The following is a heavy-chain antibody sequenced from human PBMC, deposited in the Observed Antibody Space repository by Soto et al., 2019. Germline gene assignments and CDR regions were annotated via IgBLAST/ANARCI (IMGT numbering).Heavy chain of an antibody. CDR2: ISGSGGST. D-gene: IGHD6-13*01. CDR3: TRLGIAAAGTDY. CDR1: GFTFSSYA. J-gene: IGHJ4*02. Sequence: HPGGSLRLSCAASGFTFSSYAMSWVRQAPGKGLEWVSAISGSGGSTYYADSVKGRFTISRDNSKNTLYLQMNSLKTEDTAVYYCTRLGIAAAGTDYWGQGTLVTVSS. V-gene: IGHV3-23*01.